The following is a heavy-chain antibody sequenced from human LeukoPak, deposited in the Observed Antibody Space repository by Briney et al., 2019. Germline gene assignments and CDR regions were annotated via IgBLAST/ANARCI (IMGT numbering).Heavy chain of an antibody. CDR1: GFTFSDYY. CDR2: ISSSGSTI. D-gene: IGHD1-26*01. V-gene: IGHV3-11*04. CDR3: ARRFDFVGATQTFDY. J-gene: IGHJ4*02. Sequence: GGSLRLSCAASGFTFSDYYMSWIRQAPGKGLEWVSYISSSGSTIYYADSVKGRFTISRDNAKNSLYLQMNSLRAEDTAVYYCARRFDFVGATQTFDYWGQGTLVTVSS.